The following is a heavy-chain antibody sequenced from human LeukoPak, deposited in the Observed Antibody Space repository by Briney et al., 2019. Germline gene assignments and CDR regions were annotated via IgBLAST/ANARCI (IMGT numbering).Heavy chain of an antibody. D-gene: IGHD5-24*01. V-gene: IGHV3-33*01. Sequence: SGGSLRLSCAASGFTFSSYGMHWVRQAPGKGLEWVAVIWYDGSNKYYADSVKGRFTISRDNSKNTLYLQMNSLRAEDTAVYYCARGPTRMAFDPWGQGTLVTVSS. CDR2: IWYDGSNK. CDR3: ARGPTRMAFDP. CDR1: GFTFSSYG. J-gene: IGHJ5*02.